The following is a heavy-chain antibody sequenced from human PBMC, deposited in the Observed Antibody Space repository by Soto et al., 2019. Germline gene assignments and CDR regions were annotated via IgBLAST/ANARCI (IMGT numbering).Heavy chain of an antibody. CDR1: VCTFRSYP. V-gene: IGHV1-69*13. CDR3: AGLRRDGYNSAWEGDGMDV. D-gene: IGHD5-18*01. CDR2: ISPIFGTA. J-gene: IGHJ6*02. Sequence: SVKVSCKSSVCTFRSYPISWVRPAPGKGLEWVGGISPIFGTANYAQKFQGRFTITGDESTSTAYMQLSSLRSEDTAVYYCAGLRRDGYNSAWEGDGMDVWGQGTTVTVSS.